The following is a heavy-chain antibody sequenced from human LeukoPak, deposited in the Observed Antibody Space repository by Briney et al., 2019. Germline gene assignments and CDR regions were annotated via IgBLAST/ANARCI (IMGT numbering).Heavy chain of an antibody. Sequence: PGGSLRLSCAASGFTFDDYAMHWVRQAPGKGLVWVSRINSDGSSTSYADSVKGRFTTSRDNAKNTLYLQMNSLRAEDTAVYYCARDHNWNYVGFSDHWGQGTLVTVSS. D-gene: IGHD1-7*01. J-gene: IGHJ5*02. V-gene: IGHV3-74*01. CDR3: ARDHNWNYVGFSDH. CDR1: GFTFDDYA. CDR2: INSDGSST.